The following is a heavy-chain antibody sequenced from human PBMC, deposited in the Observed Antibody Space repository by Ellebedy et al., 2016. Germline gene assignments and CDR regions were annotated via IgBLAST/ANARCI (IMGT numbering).Heavy chain of an antibody. Sequence: GESLKISXAASGFTFSSYWMGWVRQAPGKGLEWVANIAQDGSEIYYVDSVKGRFTISRDNAKNSVFLQMNSLRAEDTAVYYCACVDTAMDLSFDYWGQGTLVTVSS. D-gene: IGHD5-18*01. CDR2: IAQDGSEI. CDR3: ACVDTAMDLSFDY. CDR1: GFTFSSYW. V-gene: IGHV3-7*03. J-gene: IGHJ4*02.